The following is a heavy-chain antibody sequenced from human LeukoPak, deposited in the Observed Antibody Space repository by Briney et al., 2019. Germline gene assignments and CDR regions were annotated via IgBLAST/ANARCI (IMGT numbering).Heavy chain of an antibody. CDR3: ARDSRTTIFGVVSSWLYP. D-gene: IGHD3-3*01. J-gene: IGHJ5*02. CDR2: IYYSGST. CDR1: GGSISSYY. V-gene: IGHV4-59*01. Sequence: SETLSLTCTVSGGSISSYYWSWIRQPPGKGLEWIGYIYYSGSTNYNPSLKSRVTISVDTSKNQFSLKLSSVTAADTAVYYCARDSRTTIFGVVSSWLYPWGQGTLLTVSS.